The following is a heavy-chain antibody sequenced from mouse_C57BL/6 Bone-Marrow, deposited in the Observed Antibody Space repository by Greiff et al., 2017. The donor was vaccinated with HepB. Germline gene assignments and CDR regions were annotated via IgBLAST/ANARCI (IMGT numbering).Heavy chain of an antibody. V-gene: IGHV1-55*01. CDR3: ARDLDSSGLYYFDY. J-gene: IGHJ2*01. CDR2: IYPGSGST. Sequence: QVQLQQPGAELVKPGASVKMSCKASGYTFTSYWITWVKQRPGQGLEWIGDIYPGSGSTNYNEKFKGKATLTVDTSSSTAYMQLSSLTSEDSAVYYCARDLDSSGLYYFDYWGQGTTLTVSS. CDR1: GYTFTSYW. D-gene: IGHD3-2*02.